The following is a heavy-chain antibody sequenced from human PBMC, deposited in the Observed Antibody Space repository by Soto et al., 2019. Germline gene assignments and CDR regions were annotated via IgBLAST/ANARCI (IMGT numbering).Heavy chain of an antibody. Sequence: ASVKVSCKASGYTFTSYDINWVRQATGQGLEWMGWMNPNSGNTGYAQKFQGRVTMTRNTSISTAYMELSSLRSEDTAVYYCARGSGSYWAYYYYYGMGVWGQGTTVTVSS. V-gene: IGHV1-8*01. CDR2: MNPNSGNT. CDR1: GYTFTSYD. J-gene: IGHJ6*02. D-gene: IGHD1-26*01. CDR3: ARGSGSYWAYYYYYGMGV.